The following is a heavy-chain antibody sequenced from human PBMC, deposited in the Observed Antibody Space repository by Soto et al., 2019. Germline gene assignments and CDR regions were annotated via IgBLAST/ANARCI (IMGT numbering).Heavy chain of an antibody. V-gene: IGHV4-34*01. CDR2: INHSGST. Sequence: SETLSLTCAVYGGSFSGYYWSWIRQPPGKGLEWIGEINHSGSTNYNPSLKSRVTISVDTSKNQFSLKLSSVTAADTAVYYCAREEATIVYYWGQGTLVTVSS. CDR1: GGSFSGYY. D-gene: IGHD5-12*01. J-gene: IGHJ4*02. CDR3: AREEATIVYY.